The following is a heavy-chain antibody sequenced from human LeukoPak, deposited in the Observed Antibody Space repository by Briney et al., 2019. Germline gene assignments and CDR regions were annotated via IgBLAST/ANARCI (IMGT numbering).Heavy chain of an antibody. Sequence: GASVKVSCKASGYTFTSYDINWVRQATGQGLEWMGWMNPNSGNTGYAQKFQGRVTMTRNTSISTAYMELSSLRSEDTAVYYCARIYYGSTELYYYGMDVWGQGTTVTVSS. CDR1: GYTFTSYD. CDR3: ARIYYGSTELYYYGMDV. CDR2: MNPNSGNT. J-gene: IGHJ6*02. V-gene: IGHV1-8*01. D-gene: IGHD3-22*01.